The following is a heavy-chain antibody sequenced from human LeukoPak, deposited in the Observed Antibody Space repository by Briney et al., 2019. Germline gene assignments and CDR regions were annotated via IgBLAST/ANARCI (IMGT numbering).Heavy chain of an antibody. Sequence: PSQTLSLTCTVSGGSISSGDYYWSWIRQPPGKGLEWIGYIYYSGSTYYNPSLKSRVTISVDTSKNQFSLKLSSVTAADTAVYYCASSMVRGAAVDCWGQGTLVTVSS. D-gene: IGHD3-10*01. V-gene: IGHV4-30-4*01. CDR1: GGSISSGDYY. CDR2: IYYSGST. CDR3: ASSMVRGAAVDC. J-gene: IGHJ4*02.